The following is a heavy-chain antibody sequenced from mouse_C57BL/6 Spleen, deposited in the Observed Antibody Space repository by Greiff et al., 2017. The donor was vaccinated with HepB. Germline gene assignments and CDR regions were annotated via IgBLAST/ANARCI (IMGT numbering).Heavy chain of an antibody. D-gene: IGHD2-4*01. CDR1: GFSLTSYG. CDR2: IWSGGST. V-gene: IGHV2-2*01. Sequence: VQLQQSGPGLVQPSQSLSITCTVSGFSLTSYGVHWVRQSPGKGLEWLGVIWSGGSTVYNAAFISRLSISKDNSKSQVFFKMNSLQADDTAKYYCARNWDYDWYFDVWGTGTTVTVSS. J-gene: IGHJ1*03. CDR3: ARNWDYDWYFDV.